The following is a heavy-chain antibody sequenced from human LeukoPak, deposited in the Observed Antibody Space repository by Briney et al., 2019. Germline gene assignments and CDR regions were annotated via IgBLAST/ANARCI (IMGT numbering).Heavy chain of an antibody. V-gene: IGHV1-18*04. Sequence: ASGKVSCTASGYSFTIYGIIWVRDAPGPGHEWMGWISAYNGNTNYEQNLQCRVTMTTDTSTRTAYMELRSLRSCDTAVYYCARGASSSWYHYWGEGTLVTVSS. CDR2: ISAYNGNT. CDR3: ARGASSSWYHY. J-gene: IGHJ4*02. CDR1: GYSFTIYG. D-gene: IGHD6-13*01.